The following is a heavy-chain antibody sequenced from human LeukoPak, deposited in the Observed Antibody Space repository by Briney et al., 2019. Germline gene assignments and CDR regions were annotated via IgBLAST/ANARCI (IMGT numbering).Heavy chain of an antibody. D-gene: IGHD3-10*01. CDR3: ARDTYGSGSYPRFDP. CDR2: IYHSGST. J-gene: IGHJ5*02. Sequence: PSETLSLTCAVSGYPISSGYYWGWIRQPPGKGLEWIGSIYHSGSTYYDPSLKSQVSVSVDTSKNEFSLKLSSVTAADTAAYYCARDTYGSGSYPRFDPWGQGTLVTVSS. V-gene: IGHV4-38-2*02. CDR1: GYPISSGYY.